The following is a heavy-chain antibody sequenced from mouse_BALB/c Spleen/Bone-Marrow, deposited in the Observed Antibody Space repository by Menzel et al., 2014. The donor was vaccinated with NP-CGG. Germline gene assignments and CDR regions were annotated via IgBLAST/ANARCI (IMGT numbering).Heavy chain of an antibody. CDR1: GYTFSSYW. J-gene: IGHJ4*01. Sequence: VQLQQSGAELMKPGASVKVSCKATGYTFSSYWIEWVKQRPGHGLEWIGEILPGSGGTNYNEKFKGKATFTADTSSNTAYMQLNSLTSEDSADYYCARSMDYWGQGTSVTVSS. V-gene: IGHV1-9*01. CDR2: ILPGSGGT. CDR3: ARSMDY.